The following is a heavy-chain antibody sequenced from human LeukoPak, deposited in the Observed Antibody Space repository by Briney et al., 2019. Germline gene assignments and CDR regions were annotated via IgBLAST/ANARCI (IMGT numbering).Heavy chain of an antibody. V-gene: IGHV4-31*03. CDR3: ARGPNIAAAGEGDYYFDY. D-gene: IGHD6-13*01. CDR2: IYYSGST. CDR1: GGSISSGDYY. Sequence: PSETLSLTCTVSGGSISSGDYYWSWIRQHPGKGLEWIWYIYYSGSTYYNPSLKSRVTISVDTSTNQFSLTLSSVTAADTAVYYCARGPNIAAAGEGDYYFDYWGQGTLVTVSS. J-gene: IGHJ4*02.